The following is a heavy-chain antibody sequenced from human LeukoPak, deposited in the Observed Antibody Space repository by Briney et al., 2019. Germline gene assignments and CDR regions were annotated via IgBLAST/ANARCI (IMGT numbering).Heavy chain of an antibody. CDR1: GFTFSSYG. CDR2: ISYDGSNK. Sequence: SGGSLRLSCAASGFTFSSYGMHWVRQAPGKGLEWVAVISYDGSNKYYADSVKGRFTISRDNSKNTLYLQMNNLRAVDTAVYYCTRDPLFYGSGTYDYWGQGTLVTVSS. D-gene: IGHD3-10*01. J-gene: IGHJ4*02. CDR3: TRDPLFYGSGTYDY. V-gene: IGHV3-30*12.